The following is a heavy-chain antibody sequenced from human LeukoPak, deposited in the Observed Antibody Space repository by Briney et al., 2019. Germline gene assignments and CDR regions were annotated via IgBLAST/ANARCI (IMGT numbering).Heavy chain of an antibody. J-gene: IGHJ2*01. CDR1: GFTFSTYW. CDR3: TRDVNLNFFDV. Sequence: GGSLRLSCAASGFTFSTYWVHWVRQAPGKGLAWVSRITSDGSSTSYADSVKGRFTISRDNTKNTLYLQMNSLRAEDTAVYYCTRDVNLNFFDVWGRGTLVTVSS. D-gene: IGHD3-9*01. V-gene: IGHV3-74*01. CDR2: ITSDGSST.